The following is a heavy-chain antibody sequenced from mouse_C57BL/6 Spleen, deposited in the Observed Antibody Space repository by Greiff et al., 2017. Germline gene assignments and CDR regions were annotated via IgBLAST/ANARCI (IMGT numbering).Heavy chain of an antibody. J-gene: IGHJ2*01. CDR2: IYPGDGDT. V-gene: IGHV1-82*01. CDR1: GYAFSSSW. D-gene: IGHD1-1*01. CDR3: AITTVLSFDS. Sequence: VQLQQSGPELVKPGASVKISCKASGYAFSSSWMNWVKQRPGKGLEWIGRIYPGDGDTNYNGKFKGKATLTADKSSSTAYMQLSSLTSEDSAVYFCAITTVLSFDSWGQGTTLTVSS.